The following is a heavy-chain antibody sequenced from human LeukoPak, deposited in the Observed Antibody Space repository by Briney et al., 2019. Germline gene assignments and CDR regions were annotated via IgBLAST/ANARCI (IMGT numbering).Heavy chain of an antibody. Sequence: SETLSLTCTVSGGSISSYYWNWIRQPPGKGLEWIGYIYYSGSTNYNPSLKSRVTISVDTSKNQFSLKLSSVTAADTAVYYCARVRYSSGWYDGLDYWGQGTLPTVSS. D-gene: IGHD6-19*01. V-gene: IGHV4-59*01. CDR1: GGSISSYY. CDR3: ARVRYSSGWYDGLDY. J-gene: IGHJ4*01. CDR2: IYYSGST.